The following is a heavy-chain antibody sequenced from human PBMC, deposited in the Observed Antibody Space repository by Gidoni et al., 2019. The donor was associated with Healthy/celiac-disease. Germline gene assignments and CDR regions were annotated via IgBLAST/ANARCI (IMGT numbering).Heavy chain of an antibody. J-gene: IGHJ4*02. CDR2: IYHSGST. CDR3: ARDLTLSSGWYGINDY. Sequence: QVQLQESGPGLVKPSGTLSLTCAVSGGSISSSNWWSWVRQPPGKGREWSGEIYHSGSTNSNPSLKSRVTISVDKSKNQFSLKLSSVTAADTAVYYCARDLTLSSGWYGINDYWGQGTLVTVSS. D-gene: IGHD6-19*01. CDR1: GGSISSSNW. V-gene: IGHV4-4*02.